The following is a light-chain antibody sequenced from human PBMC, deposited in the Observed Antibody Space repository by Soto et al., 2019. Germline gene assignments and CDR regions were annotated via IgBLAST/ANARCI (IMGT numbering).Light chain of an antibody. CDR3: QQYNDNWT. J-gene: IGKJ1*01. Sequence: DIQITQSPSNLSASVREKVTITFPASQSISGWLAWNQQKPGKAPRLLIYKASNLESGVPSRFSGSGSGTEFTLTITSLQXDDSATYYCQQYNDNWTFGQGTKVDIK. CDR2: KAS. CDR1: QSISGW. V-gene: IGKV1-5*03.